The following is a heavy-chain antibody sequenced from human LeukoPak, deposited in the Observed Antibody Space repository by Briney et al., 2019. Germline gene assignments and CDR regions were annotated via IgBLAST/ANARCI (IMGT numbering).Heavy chain of an antibody. V-gene: IGHV1-69*04. CDR1: GGTFSSYA. Sequence: PVASVKVSCKASGGTFSSYAISWVRQAPGQGLEWMGRIIPILGIANYAQKFQGRVTITADTSTCTAYMELSSLRSEDTAVYYCAREEYYDSSGYYIDYWGQGTLVTVSS. CDR3: AREEYYDSSGYYIDY. CDR2: IIPILGIA. J-gene: IGHJ4*02. D-gene: IGHD3-22*01.